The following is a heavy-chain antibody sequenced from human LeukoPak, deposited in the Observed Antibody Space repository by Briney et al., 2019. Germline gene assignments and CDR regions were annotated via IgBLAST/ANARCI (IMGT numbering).Heavy chain of an antibody. CDR1: GFTFSSYA. J-gene: IGHJ4*02. CDR2: ISGSGGST. Sequence: GSLRLSCAASGFTFSSYAMSWVRQAPGKGLEWVSAISGSGGSTYYADSVKGRFTISRDNSKNTLYLQMNSLRAEDTAVYYCAKEIITMVRGVISPRGYFDYWGQGTLVTVSS. V-gene: IGHV3-23*01. CDR3: AKEIITMVRGVISPRGYFDY. D-gene: IGHD3-10*01.